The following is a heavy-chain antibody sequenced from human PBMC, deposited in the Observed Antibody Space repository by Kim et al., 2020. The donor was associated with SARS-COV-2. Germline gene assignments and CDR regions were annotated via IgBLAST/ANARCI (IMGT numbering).Heavy chain of an antibody. CDR3: ARPQKYYYGSGSYYNVRHNDIVMDV. CDR1: GFTFSSYS. CDR2: ISSSSSTI. V-gene: IGHV3-48*02. J-gene: IGHJ6*02. Sequence: GGSLRLSCAASGFTFSSYSMNWVRQAPGKGLEWVSYISSSSSTIYYADSVKGRFTISRDNAKNSLYLQMNSLRDEDTAVYYCARPQKYYYGSGSYYNVRHNDIVMDVWGQGTTVTVSS. D-gene: IGHD3-10*01.